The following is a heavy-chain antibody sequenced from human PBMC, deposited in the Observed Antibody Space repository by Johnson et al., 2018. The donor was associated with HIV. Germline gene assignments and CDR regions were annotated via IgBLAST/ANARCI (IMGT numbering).Heavy chain of an antibody. D-gene: IGHD4-17*01. Sequence: QVQLVESGGGVVQPGRSLRLSCAASGFTFSNYAMHWVRQAPGKGLEWVAVIWYNGSKKWYADSVKGRFTISRDNSKNTLYLQMNSLRAEDTAVYYCAKVDDYGDWGGAFDIWGQGTMVTVSS. V-gene: IGHV3-33*06. CDR2: IWYNGSKK. CDR3: AKVDDYGDWGGAFDI. CDR1: GFTFSNYA. J-gene: IGHJ3*02.